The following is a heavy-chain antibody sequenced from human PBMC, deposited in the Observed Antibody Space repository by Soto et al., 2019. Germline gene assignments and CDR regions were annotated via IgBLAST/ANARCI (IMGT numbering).Heavy chain of an antibody. CDR2: INHSVST. CDR1: GGSFSGYY. CDR3: ARTQDSSGYYYTFDY. V-gene: IGHV4-34*01. J-gene: IGHJ4*02. Sequence: PSETLSLTCAVYGGSFSGYYWSWIRQPPGKGLEWIGEINHSVSTNYNPSLKSRVTISVDTSKNQFSLKLSSVTAADTAVYYCARTQDSSGYYYTFDYWGQGTLVTVSS. D-gene: IGHD3-22*01.